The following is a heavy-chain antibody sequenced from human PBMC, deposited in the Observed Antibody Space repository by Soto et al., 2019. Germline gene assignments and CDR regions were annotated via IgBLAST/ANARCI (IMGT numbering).Heavy chain of an antibody. CDR1: GFTFSSYG. V-gene: IGHV3-30*18. J-gene: IGHJ4*02. CDR2: ISYDGSNK. Sequence: GGSLRLSCAASGFTFSSYGMHWVRQAPGKGLEWVAVISYDGSNKYYADSVKGRFTISRDNSKNTLYLQMNSLRAEDTAVYYFAKIGGNSVDYWGQGTLVTVSS. CDR3: AKIGGNSVDY. D-gene: IGHD2-21*02.